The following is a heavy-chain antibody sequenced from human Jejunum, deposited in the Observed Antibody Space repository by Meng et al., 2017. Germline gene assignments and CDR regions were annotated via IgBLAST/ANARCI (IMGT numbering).Heavy chain of an antibody. CDR3: AKEKGTGNYEDY. D-gene: IGHD1-7*01. Sequence: QVQLLQSGPEVRKPWASVKVSCKAFGYTFTDYYIHWVRQAPGQGLEWMGRINPYSGVADFAQKFQGRVSMTRDTSITTAYMELRELTSDDTAVYFCAKEKGTGNYEDYWGQGTLVTVSS. CDR1: GYTFTDYY. J-gene: IGHJ4*02. CDR2: INPYSGVA. V-gene: IGHV1-2*06.